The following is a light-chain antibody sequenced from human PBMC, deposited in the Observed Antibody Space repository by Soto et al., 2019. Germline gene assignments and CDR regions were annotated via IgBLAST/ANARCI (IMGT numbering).Light chain of an antibody. CDR3: SPYPGSNTPEV. J-gene: IGLJ1*01. Sequence: QSALTQPASVSGSPGQSISISCTGATSDIGNYNYFSWYQQHPGKAPKLIIYQVSNRPSGVSNRFSGSKSGNTASLTISGLQADDEAYYYCSPYPGSNTPEVFGTGTKLTVL. V-gene: IGLV2-14*01. CDR1: TSDIGNYNY. CDR2: QVS.